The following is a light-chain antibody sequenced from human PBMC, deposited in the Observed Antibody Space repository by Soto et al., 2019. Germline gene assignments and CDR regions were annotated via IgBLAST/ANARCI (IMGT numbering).Light chain of an antibody. V-gene: IGKV1-5*03. CDR3: QQYNTYPLT. J-gene: IGKJ4*01. CDR2: KAS. CDR1: QTISRW. Sequence: DIHMTQSPSTLSASVGDSVTITCRASQTISRWLAGYKQKPGKAPNLLIYKASSLESGVPSRFIGRGSGTEFTLTISSLQPDDFAIYYCQQYNTYPLTFGGGTKVEIK.